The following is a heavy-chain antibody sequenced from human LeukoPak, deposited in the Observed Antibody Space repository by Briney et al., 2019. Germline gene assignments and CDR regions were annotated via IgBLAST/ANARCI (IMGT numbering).Heavy chain of an antibody. D-gene: IGHD4-17*01. Sequence: SETLSLTCVVSGGSISSRNWWIWVRQPPGGGLEWIGEIFQSGTTSYNPSLKSRVAMSIDTSKNQFSLKMTSVTAADTAVYYCARQRTSVTANDALDIWGQGTMVTVSS. CDR3: ARQRTSVTANDALDI. CDR1: GGSISSRNW. J-gene: IGHJ3*02. CDR2: IFQSGTT. V-gene: IGHV4-4*02.